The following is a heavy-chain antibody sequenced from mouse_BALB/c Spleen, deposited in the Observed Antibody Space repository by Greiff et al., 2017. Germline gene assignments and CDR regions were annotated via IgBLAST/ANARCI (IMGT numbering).Heavy chain of an antibody. CDR2: ISYSGST. CDR1: GDSITSGY. J-gene: IGHJ2*01. CDR3: ARYYDGYYGGGFDY. Sequence: VQLKQSGPSLVKPSQTLSLTCSVTGDSITSGYWNWIRKFPGNKLEYMGYISYSGSTYYNPSLKSRISITRDTSKNQYYLQLNSVTTEDTATYYCARYYDGYYGGGFDYWGQGTTLTVSS. D-gene: IGHD2-3*01. V-gene: IGHV3-8*02.